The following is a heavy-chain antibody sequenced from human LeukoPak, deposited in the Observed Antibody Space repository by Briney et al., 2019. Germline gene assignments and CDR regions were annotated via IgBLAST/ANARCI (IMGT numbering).Heavy chain of an antibody. V-gene: IGHV4-59*08. D-gene: IGHD6-19*01. J-gene: IGHJ4*02. CDR1: GGSISSYY. CDR3: ARLKAVAGTPFDY. Sequence: PSETLSLTCTVSGGSISSYYWSWIRQPPGKGLEWIGYISHSGTTNYNPSLKSRVTISVDTSKNQFSLKLSSVTAADTAVYYCARLKAVAGTPFDYWGQGTLVTVSS. CDR2: ISHSGTT.